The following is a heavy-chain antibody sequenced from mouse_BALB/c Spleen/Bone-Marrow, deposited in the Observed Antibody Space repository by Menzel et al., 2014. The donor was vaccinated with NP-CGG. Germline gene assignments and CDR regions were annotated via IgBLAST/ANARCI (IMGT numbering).Heavy chain of an antibody. CDR1: GFNIKDTY. J-gene: IGHJ4*01. CDR2: IDPANGNT. Sequence: EVQLQQSGAELVKPGASVKLSCTASGFNIKDTYMHWVKQRPEQGLDWIGRIDPANGNTEYDPKFQGKATITADTSSNAAYLQLSSLTSEDTAVYYCAREDYGNSYAMDYWGQGTSVTVSS. CDR3: AREDYGNSYAMDY. V-gene: IGHV14-3*02. D-gene: IGHD2-1*01.